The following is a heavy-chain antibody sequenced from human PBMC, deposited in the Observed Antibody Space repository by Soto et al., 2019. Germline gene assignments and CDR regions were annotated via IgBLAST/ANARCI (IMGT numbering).Heavy chain of an antibody. CDR1: GGTFSSYA. J-gene: IGHJ6*02. CDR3: ARHVPAAGYYDGMDV. Sequence: QVQLVQSGAEVKKPGSSVKVSCKASGGTFSSYAISWVRQAPGQGLEWMGGIIPIFGTANYAQKFQGRVTXPXXXSXCTAYMELSSLRSEDTAVYYCARHVPAAGYYDGMDVWGQGTTVTVSS. CDR2: IIPIFGTA. D-gene: IGHD2-2*01. V-gene: IGHV1-69*05.